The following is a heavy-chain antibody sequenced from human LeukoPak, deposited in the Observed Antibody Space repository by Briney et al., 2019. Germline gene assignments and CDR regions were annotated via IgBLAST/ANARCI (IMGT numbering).Heavy chain of an antibody. Sequence: SQTLSLTCTVSGGSISSGGYYWSWIRQHPGKGLEWIGYIYYSGSTHYNPSLKSRVTISIDTSKNQFSLKLSSVTAADTAVYYCARAGYDSSGYSTYYFDYWGQGTQVTVSS. CDR3: ARAGYDSSGYSTYYFDY. V-gene: IGHV4-31*03. J-gene: IGHJ4*02. CDR2: IYYSGST. CDR1: GGSISSGGYY. D-gene: IGHD3-22*01.